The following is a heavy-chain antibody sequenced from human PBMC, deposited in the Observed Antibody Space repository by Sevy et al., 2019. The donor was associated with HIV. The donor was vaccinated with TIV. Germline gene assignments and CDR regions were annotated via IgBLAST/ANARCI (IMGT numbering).Heavy chain of an antibody. CDR3: GRMWFGELLQGGWFDP. CDR1: GGSISSYY. Sequence: SETLSLTCTVSGGSISSYYWSWIRQPPGKGLEWIGYIYYNGSTYYNPSLKSRVTISVDTSKNQFSLKLSSVTAGVTAVDYGGRMWFGELLQGGWFDPWGQGTLVTVSS. D-gene: IGHD3-10*01. J-gene: IGHJ5*02. CDR2: IYYNGST. V-gene: IGHV4-59*06.